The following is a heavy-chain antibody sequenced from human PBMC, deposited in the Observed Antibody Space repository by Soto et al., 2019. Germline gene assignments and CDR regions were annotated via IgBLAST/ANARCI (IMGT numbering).Heavy chain of an antibody. V-gene: IGHV1-69*13. CDR2: IIPIFGTA. D-gene: IGHD1-26*01. CDR1: GGTFSSYA. J-gene: IGHJ3*02. Sequence: SVKVSCKASGGTFSSYAISWVRQAPGQGLEWIGGIIPIFGTANYAQKFQGRVTITADESTSTAYMELSSLRSEDTAVYYCTRVGLRADDAFDIWGQGTMVTVSS. CDR3: TRVGLRADDAFDI.